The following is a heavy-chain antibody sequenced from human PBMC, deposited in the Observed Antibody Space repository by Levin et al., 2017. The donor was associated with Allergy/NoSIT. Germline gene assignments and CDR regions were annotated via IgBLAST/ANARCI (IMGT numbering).Heavy chain of an antibody. D-gene: IGHD6-19*01. CDR3: ARDYSSGWYEGFDY. J-gene: IGHJ4*02. V-gene: IGHV3-20*04. CDR1: GFTFDDYG. CDR2: INWNGGST. Sequence: AGGSLRLSCAVSGFTFDDYGMSWVRQAPGTGLEWVSGINWNGGSTRYADSVKGRFTISRDDAKNSLYLQMNSLRAEDTALYYCARDYSSGWYEGFDYWGQGTLVTVSS.